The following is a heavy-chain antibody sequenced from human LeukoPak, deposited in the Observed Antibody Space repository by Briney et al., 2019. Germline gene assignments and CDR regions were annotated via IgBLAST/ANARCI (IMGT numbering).Heavy chain of an antibody. Sequence: PGGSLRLSCAASGFTFSSYAMSSVRQAPGKGLEWVSAISGSGGSTYYADSVKGRFTISRDNSKNTLYLQMNSLRAEDTAVYYCAKAGGYYDSSGYSAWGQGTLVTVSS. CDR1: GFTFSSYA. CDR2: ISGSGGST. V-gene: IGHV3-23*01. CDR3: AKAGGYYDSSGYSA. D-gene: IGHD3-22*01. J-gene: IGHJ5*02.